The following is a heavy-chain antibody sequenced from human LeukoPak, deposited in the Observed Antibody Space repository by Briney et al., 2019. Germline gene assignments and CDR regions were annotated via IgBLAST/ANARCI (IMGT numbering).Heavy chain of an antibody. Sequence: PGGSLRLSCAASGFTFSSYAMSWVRQAPGKGLEWVSSISSSSSYIYYADSVKGRFTISRDNAKNSLYLQMNSLRAEDTAVYYCAINRPGLPVIYWGQGTLVTVSS. J-gene: IGHJ4*02. CDR1: GFTFSSYA. D-gene: IGHD2/OR15-2a*01. V-gene: IGHV3-21*01. CDR2: ISSSSSYI. CDR3: AINRPGLPVIY.